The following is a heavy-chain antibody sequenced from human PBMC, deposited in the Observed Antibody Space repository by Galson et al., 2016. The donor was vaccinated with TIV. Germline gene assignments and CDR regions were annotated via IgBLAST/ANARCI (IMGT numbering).Heavy chain of an antibody. CDR3: ATDRNTAFDTYHYYYGMDV. Sequence: SVKVSCKASGGTFGSYVFNWVRLAPGQGLEWMGGIIPLFRTTNYAQKFQGRVTITADKSTNTAYMELNSLKYGDTAVYYCATDRNTAFDTYHYYYGMDVWGQGTTVIVSS. CDR2: IIPLFRTT. V-gene: IGHV1-69*06. D-gene: IGHD5-18*01. CDR1: GGTFGSYV. J-gene: IGHJ6*02.